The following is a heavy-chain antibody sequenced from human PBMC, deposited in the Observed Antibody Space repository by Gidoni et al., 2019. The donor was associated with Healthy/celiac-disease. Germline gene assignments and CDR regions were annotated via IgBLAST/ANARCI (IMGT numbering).Heavy chain of an antibody. V-gene: IGHV3-33*01. CDR1: GFTFSSYG. J-gene: IGHJ4*02. CDR3: ARHAGETNFDY. CDR2: IWYDGSKK. Sequence: QVQLVESGGGVVQPGRSLRLSCAASGFTFSSYGMHWVRQAPGKGLEWVAVIWYDGSKKYYADSVKGRFTISRDNSKNTLYLQMNSLRAEDTAVYYCARHAGETNFDYWGQGNLVTVSS. D-gene: IGHD7-27*01.